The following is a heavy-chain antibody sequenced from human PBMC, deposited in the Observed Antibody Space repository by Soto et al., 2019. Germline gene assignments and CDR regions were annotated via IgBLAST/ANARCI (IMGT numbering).Heavy chain of an antibody. CDR3: ARARAFGLFDY. V-gene: IGHV4-59*01. D-gene: IGHD3-16*01. CDR2: IYYRGST. J-gene: IGHJ4*02. Sequence: QVQLQESGPGLVKPSETLSLTCTVSGGSISSYYWSWIRQPPGKGLEWIGYIYYRGSTNYNPSLKSRVTISVDTSKNQFSLKLSSVTAADTAVYYCARARAFGLFDYWGQGTLVTVSS. CDR1: GGSISSYY.